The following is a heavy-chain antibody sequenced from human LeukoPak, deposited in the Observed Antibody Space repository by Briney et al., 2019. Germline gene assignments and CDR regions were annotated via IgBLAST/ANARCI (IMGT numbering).Heavy chain of an antibody. Sequence: GRSLRLSCAASGFTFNIYGMDGVRQAPGKGLEWVAGISYDGNNKYYTDSAKGRFAISRDNPKNTPYLQMNSMRAENTAVYYCAKDDKASLWPSFYSYYYGMDLWGQGTTVTVSS. CDR2: ISYDGNNK. CDR1: GFTFNIYG. CDR3: AKDDKASLWPSFYSYYYGMDL. V-gene: IGHV3-30*18. D-gene: IGHD3-10*01. J-gene: IGHJ6*02.